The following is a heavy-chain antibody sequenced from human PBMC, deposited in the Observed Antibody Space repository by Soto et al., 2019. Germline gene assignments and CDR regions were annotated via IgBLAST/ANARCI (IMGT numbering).Heavy chain of an antibody. CDR1: GDSVSSNNAA. CDR2: TYYRSRWYN. Sequence: PSQTLSLTCAISGDSVSSNNAAWNWIRQSPSRGLEWLGRTYYRSRWYNDYAVSVKSRITVNPDTSKNQFSLQLTSVTPEDTAVYYCAGTTSHYWYYMDVWGKGTRSPSP. D-gene: IGHD1-7*01. CDR3: AGTTSHYWYYMDV. V-gene: IGHV6-1*01. J-gene: IGHJ6*03.